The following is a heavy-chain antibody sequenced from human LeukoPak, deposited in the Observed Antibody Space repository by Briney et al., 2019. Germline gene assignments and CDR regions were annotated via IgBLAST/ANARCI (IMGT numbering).Heavy chain of an antibody. D-gene: IGHD6-13*01. CDR3: ARGPSRTYSSSWYVY. CDR2: IYNSGST. CDR1: GGSTSSYY. Sequence: PSETLSLTCTVSGGSTSSYYWSWIRQPPGKGLEWIGYIYNSGSTYYNPSLKSRVTISVDTSKNQFSLKLSSVTAADTAVYYCARGPSRTYSSSWYVYWGQGTLVTVSS. J-gene: IGHJ4*02. V-gene: IGHV4-59*01.